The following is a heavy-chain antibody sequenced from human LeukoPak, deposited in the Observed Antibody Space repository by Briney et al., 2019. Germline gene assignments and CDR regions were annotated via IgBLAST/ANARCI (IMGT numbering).Heavy chain of an antibody. CDR2: ISYDGSNK. V-gene: IGHV3-30-3*01. CDR1: GFTFSSYA. CDR3: ARETGSAVGSTDFDY. D-gene: IGHD4-17*01. J-gene: IGHJ4*02. Sequence: GGSLRLSCAASGFTFSSYAIHWVRQAPGKGLEWVAVISYDGSNKYYADSVKGRFTISRDNSMNTLYLQMNSLRAEDTAVYYCARETGSAVGSTDFDYWGQGTLVTVSS.